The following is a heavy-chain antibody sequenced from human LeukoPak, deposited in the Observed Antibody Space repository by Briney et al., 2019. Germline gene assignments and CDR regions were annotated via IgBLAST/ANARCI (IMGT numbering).Heavy chain of an antibody. V-gene: IGHV3-23*01. CDR3: AKVPNYDILTGYYKAPSSYFDY. D-gene: IGHD3-9*01. CDR2: ISGSGGST. Sequence: PGGSLRLSCAASGFTFSSYAMSWVRQAPGKGLEWVSAISGSGGSTYYADSVKGRFTISRDNSKNTLYLQMNSLRAEDTAVYYCAKVPNYDILTGYYKAPSSYFDYWGQGTLVTVSS. CDR1: GFTFSSYA. J-gene: IGHJ4*02.